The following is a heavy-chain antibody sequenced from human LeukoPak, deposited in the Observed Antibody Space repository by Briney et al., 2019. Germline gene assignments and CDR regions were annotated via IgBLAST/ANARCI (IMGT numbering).Heavy chain of an antibody. V-gene: IGHV4-59*01. D-gene: IGHD5-18*01. CDR3: ARGQGYSYGYEWFDP. CDR2: IYYSGST. CDR1: GGSLSGYS. Sequence: SETLSLTCGVHGGSLSGYSWSWIRQPPGKGLEWIGYIYYSGSTNYNPSLKSRVTISVDTSKNQFSLKLSSVTAADTAVYYCARGQGYSYGYEWFDPWGQGTLVTVSS. J-gene: IGHJ5*02.